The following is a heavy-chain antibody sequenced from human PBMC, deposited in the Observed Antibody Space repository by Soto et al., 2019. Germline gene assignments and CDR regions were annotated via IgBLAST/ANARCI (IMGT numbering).Heavy chain of an antibody. V-gene: IGHV4-4*02. Sequence: SDTLSITCTVYGLSISSSNLLIWVRPPPGKGLEWIGEIYHGGSTNYNPSLKSRVTISVDKSKNQFSLKLSSVTAADTAVYYWARVGWGTPAGEYYGMDVWGQGTTVTVS. CDR2: IYHGGST. CDR1: GLSISSSNL. CDR3: ARVGWGTPAGEYYGMDV. J-gene: IGHJ6*02. D-gene: IGHD3-16*01.